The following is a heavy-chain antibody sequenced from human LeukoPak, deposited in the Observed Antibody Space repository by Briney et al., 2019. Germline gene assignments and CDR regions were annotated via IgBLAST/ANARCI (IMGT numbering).Heavy chain of an antibody. Sequence: ASVKVSCKASGYTFTSYDINWVRQATGQGLEWMGWMNPNSGNTGYAQKFQGRVTMTRNTSISTAYMELSSLRSEDTAVYYCARSPAGGSTTKSKYNWFDPWGQGTLVTVFS. D-gene: IGHD2-15*01. J-gene: IGHJ5*02. CDR1: GYTFTSYD. CDR2: MNPNSGNT. V-gene: IGHV1-8*01. CDR3: ARSPAGGSTTKSKYNWFDP.